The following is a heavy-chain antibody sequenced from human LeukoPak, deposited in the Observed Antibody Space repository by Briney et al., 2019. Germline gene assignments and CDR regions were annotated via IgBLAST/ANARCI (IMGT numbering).Heavy chain of an antibody. V-gene: IGHV3-48*04. D-gene: IGHD4-17*01. Sequence: GGSLRLSCAASGFIFSSYSMNWVRQAPGKGLEWVSYISSSSSTIYYADSVKGRFTIFRDNAKNSLYLQMISLRAEDTAVYFCARDRYGDYAIDSWGQGTLVTVSS. CDR1: GFIFSSYS. J-gene: IGHJ4*02. CDR3: ARDRYGDYAIDS. CDR2: ISSSSSTI.